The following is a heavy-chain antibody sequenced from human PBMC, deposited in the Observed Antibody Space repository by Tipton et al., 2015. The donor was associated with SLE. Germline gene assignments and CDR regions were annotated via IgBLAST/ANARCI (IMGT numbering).Heavy chain of an antibody. Sequence: TLSLTCAVYGGSFSGYYWSWIRQPPGKGLEWIGEINHSGSTNYNPSLKSRVTISVDTSKNQFSLKPSSVTAADTAVYYCARGRWFDPWGQGTLVTVSS. CDR1: GGSFSGYY. CDR2: INHSGST. J-gene: IGHJ5*02. CDR3: ARGRWFDP. V-gene: IGHV4-34*01.